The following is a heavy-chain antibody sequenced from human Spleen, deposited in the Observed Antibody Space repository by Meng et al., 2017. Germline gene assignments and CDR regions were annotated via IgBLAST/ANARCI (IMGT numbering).Heavy chain of an antibody. CDR2: IPHRGSS. V-gene: IGHV4-4*03. CDR1: GEFITNHAW. CDR3: LRGSGGSV. D-gene: IGHD3-10*01. Sequence: QVQFRESGPGLVNPPETLSLTCVGSGEFITNHAWWSWVRQPPGKGLEWIGEIPHRGSSAYNPSLKSRVTMSIDTSKNQFSLKLTSVTAADTAVYYCLRGSGGSVWGQGTLVTVSS. J-gene: IGHJ4*02.